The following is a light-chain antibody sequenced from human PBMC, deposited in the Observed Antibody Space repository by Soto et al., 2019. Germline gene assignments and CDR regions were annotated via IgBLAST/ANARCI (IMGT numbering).Light chain of an antibody. CDR3: MQASQFPWT. CDR1: QSLVDSDGNTY. CDR2: KIS. V-gene: IGKV2-24*01. Sequence: DIVMTQTPLSSPVTLGQPASISCRSSQSLVDSDGNTYLSWIQQRPGQPPRLLIDKISNRFSGVPDRFSGSGAGTDFTLKISRVEAEDVGVYYCMQASQFPWTFGPGTKVEIK. J-gene: IGKJ1*01.